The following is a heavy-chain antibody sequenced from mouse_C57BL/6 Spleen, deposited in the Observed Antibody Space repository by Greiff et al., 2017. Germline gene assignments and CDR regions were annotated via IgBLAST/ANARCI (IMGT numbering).Heavy chain of an antibody. V-gene: IGHV1-82*01. J-gene: IGHJ1*03. Sequence: VQLQQSGPELVKPGASVKISCKASGYAFSSSWMNWVKQRPGKGLEWIGRIYPGDGDTNYNGKFKGKATLTADKSSSTAYMQLSSLTSEDSAVYFCARGGTTVVANFDVWGTGTTVTVSS. CDR2: IYPGDGDT. CDR1: GYAFSSSW. CDR3: ARGGTTVVANFDV. D-gene: IGHD1-1*01.